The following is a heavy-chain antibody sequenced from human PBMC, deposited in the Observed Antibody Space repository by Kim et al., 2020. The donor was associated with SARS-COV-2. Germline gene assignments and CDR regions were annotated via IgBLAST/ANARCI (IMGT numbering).Heavy chain of an antibody. J-gene: IGHJ4*02. D-gene: IGHD2-2*01. V-gene: IGHV3-23*01. Sequence: KGRFTISRDNSKNPLYLQLNSLRAEDTAVYYCAKGPAGHCSSTSCYSDYWGQGTLVTVSS. CDR3: AKGPAGHCSSTSCYSDY.